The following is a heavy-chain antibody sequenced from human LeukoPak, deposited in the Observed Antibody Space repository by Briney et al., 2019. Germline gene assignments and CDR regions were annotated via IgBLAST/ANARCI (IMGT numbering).Heavy chain of an antibody. V-gene: IGHV1-8*01. D-gene: IGHD5-18*01. Sequence: ASVKVSCKASGYTFTSYDINWVRQATGQGLEWMGWMNPNSGNTGYAQKFQGRVTMTRNTSISTAYMELSSLRPEDTAVYYCARGPGYSYGTKYYFDYWGQGTLVTVSS. J-gene: IGHJ4*02. CDR1: GYTFTSYD. CDR3: ARGPGYSYGTKYYFDY. CDR2: MNPNSGNT.